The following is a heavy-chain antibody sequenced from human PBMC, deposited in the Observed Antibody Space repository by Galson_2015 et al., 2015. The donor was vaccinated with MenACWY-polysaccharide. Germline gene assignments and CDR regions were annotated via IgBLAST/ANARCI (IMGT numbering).Heavy chain of an antibody. CDR3: AMGKSRYSNY. CDR1: GGSFSGYY. CDR2: INPSGST. D-gene: IGHD4-11*01. J-gene: IGHJ4*02. V-gene: IGHV4-34*01. Sequence: SETLSLTCAVYGGSFSGYYWTWIRQPPGEGLEWIGEINPSGSTNYNPSLKSRVTISLDTSKNEFSLKVSSVTAADTAMYYCAMGKSRYSNYWGQGTLVTVSS.